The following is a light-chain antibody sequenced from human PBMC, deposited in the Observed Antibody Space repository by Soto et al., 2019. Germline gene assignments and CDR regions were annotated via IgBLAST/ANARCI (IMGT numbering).Light chain of an antibody. Sequence: QLVLTQSPSASASLGASVKLTCTLSSGHSSYAIAWHQQQPEKGPRYLMKLNSDGSHSTGDGIPDRFSGSSSGAERYLTISSLQSEDEADYYCQTGGTGILFGGGTKVTVL. CDR2: LNSDGSH. J-gene: IGLJ2*01. V-gene: IGLV4-69*01. CDR3: QTGGTGIL. CDR1: SGHSSYA.